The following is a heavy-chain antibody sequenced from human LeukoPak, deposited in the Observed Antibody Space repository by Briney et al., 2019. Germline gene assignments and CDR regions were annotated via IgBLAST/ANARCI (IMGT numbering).Heavy chain of an antibody. Sequence: SQTLSLTCTVSGGSISSGYYYWSWIRQPPGKGLEWIGYIYYSGSTYYNPSLKSRVTMSVDTSKNQFSLKMSSVTAADTAVYYCASNYGSGSYHYFDYWGQGTLVTVSS. CDR2: IYYSGST. J-gene: IGHJ4*02. CDR3: ASNYGSGSYHYFDY. CDR1: GGSISSGYYY. D-gene: IGHD3-10*01. V-gene: IGHV4-30-4*01.